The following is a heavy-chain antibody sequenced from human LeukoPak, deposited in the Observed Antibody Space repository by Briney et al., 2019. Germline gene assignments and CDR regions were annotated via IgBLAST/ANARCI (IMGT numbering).Heavy chain of an antibody. CDR2: IYYSGST. CDR1: GGSISSYY. V-gene: IGHV4-59*01. J-gene: IGHJ2*01. Sequence: SETLSLTCTVSGGSISSYYWSWIRQPPGKGLEWIGYIYYSGSTNYNPSLKSRVTISVDTSKNQFSLKLSSVTAADTAVYYCARDSSLGGYDPHWYFDLWGRGTLVTVSS. D-gene: IGHD5-12*01. CDR3: ARDSSLGGYDPHWYFDL.